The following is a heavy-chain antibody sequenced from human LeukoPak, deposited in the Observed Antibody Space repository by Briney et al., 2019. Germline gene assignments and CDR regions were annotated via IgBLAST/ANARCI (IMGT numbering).Heavy chain of an antibody. Sequence: GGSLRLSRAASGFTFSSYWMSWVRQAPGKGLEWVANIKQDGSEKYYVDSVKGRFTISRDNAKNSLYLQMNSLRAEDTAVYYCARARGMTYYYDSSGYYHFDYWGQGTLVTVSS. CDR3: ARARGMTYYYDSSGYYHFDY. J-gene: IGHJ4*02. V-gene: IGHV3-7*01. CDR2: IKQDGSEK. CDR1: GFTFSSYW. D-gene: IGHD3-22*01.